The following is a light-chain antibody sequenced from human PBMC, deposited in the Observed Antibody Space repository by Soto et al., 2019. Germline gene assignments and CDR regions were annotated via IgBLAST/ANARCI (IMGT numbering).Light chain of an antibody. V-gene: IGKV1-39*01. CDR3: QQSYSTLLS. CDR2: AAS. Sequence: DIQMTQSPSSLSASVGDRVTITCRASQSISSYLNWYQQKPGKAPKLLIYAASSLQSGVPSRFSGSGSGTDFTLTISSMQPADFATYYCQQSYSTLLSFGGGTKVDIK. J-gene: IGKJ4*01. CDR1: QSISSY.